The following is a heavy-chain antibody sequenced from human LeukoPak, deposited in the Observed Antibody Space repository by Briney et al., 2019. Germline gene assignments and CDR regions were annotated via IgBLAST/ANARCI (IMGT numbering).Heavy chain of an antibody. CDR3: ASSLHYYDTSDYYLYFFDN. V-gene: IGHV3-21*01. D-gene: IGHD3-22*01. CDR2: ITSSSLYI. CDR1: GFTFSSYA. J-gene: IGHJ4*02. Sequence: GGSLRLSCAASGFTFSSYAMHWVRQAPGKGLEWVSSITSSSLYIYYADSVRGRFIISRDNAKNSLYLQMNSLRAEDTAVYYCASSLHYYDTSDYYLYFFDNWGPGTLVTVSS.